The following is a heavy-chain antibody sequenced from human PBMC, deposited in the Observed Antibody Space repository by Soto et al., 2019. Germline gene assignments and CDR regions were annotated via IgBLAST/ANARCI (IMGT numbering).Heavy chain of an antibody. CDR1: GNTFTSYD. J-gene: IGHJ4*02. V-gene: IGHV1-8*01. Sequence: GASVKVSCKASGNTFTSYDINGVRQATGHGLEWMGWINPNSGNIGYAQKFQGRVTMTRDTAIRTAYMEVSRLRSDDAAVYYCARGRASGSYYLLDYWGQGTLVTVSS. CDR3: ARGRASGSYYLLDY. D-gene: IGHD3-10*01. CDR2: INPNSGNI.